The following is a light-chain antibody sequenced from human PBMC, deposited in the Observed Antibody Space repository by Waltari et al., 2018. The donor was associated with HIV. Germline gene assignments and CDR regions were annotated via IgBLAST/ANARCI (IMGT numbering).Light chain of an antibody. Sequence: DIQMTQSPSIISASVGDRVTITCRASQSIYQWLAWYQQTPGKAPKVLMFAASTLVEGVPSRFSGSQSGTEFNLTNTNLQPDDFATYYCHNYGTSSHPFGQGTKV. V-gene: IGKV1-5*03. CDR2: AAS. J-gene: IGKJ1*01. CDR3: HNYGTSSHP. CDR1: QSIYQW.